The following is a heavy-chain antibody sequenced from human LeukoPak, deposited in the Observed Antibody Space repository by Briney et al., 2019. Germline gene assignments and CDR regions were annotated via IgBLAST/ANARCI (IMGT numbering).Heavy chain of an antibody. V-gene: IGHV4-31*03. D-gene: IGHD3-22*01. CDR2: IYYTGST. CDR1: GVSISSGGYY. Sequence: SQTLSLTCTVSGVSISSGGYYWSWIRQHPGKGLEWIGYIYYTGSTYYNPSLKSRVTMSVDTSKNQFSLKLSSVTAADTAVYYCAKGGAPGSGYLPAWGQGTLVTVSS. J-gene: IGHJ4*02. CDR3: AKGGAPGSGYLPA.